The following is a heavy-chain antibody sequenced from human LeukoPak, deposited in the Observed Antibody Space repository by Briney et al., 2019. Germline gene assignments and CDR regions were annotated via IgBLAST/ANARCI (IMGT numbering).Heavy chain of an antibody. V-gene: IGHV3-23*01. J-gene: IGHJ4*02. Sequence: GGSLRLSCAASGFTFSRYAMSWVRQAPGKGLEWVSSIGGSGGTTYYADSVKGRFTISRDNSKNTLYLQMNSLRAEDTAVYYCAKAFYYDSSGYQDWGQGTLVTVSS. CDR2: IGGSGGTT. CDR1: GFTFSRYA. D-gene: IGHD3-22*01. CDR3: AKAFYYDSSGYQD.